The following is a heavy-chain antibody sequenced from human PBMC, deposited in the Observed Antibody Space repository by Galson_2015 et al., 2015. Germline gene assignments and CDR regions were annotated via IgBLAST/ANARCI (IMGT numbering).Heavy chain of an antibody. CDR3: AKGREWELPLDY. CDR2: ISGSGGKT. Sequence: SLRLSCAASKFTLSSYAMSWVRQAPGKGLEWVSAISGSGGKTYYAGSVKGRFTISRDNSKNTLYLQMNSLRAEDRAVYYCAKGREWELPLDYWGQGTLVTVSS. J-gene: IGHJ4*02. D-gene: IGHD1-26*01. V-gene: IGHV3-23*01. CDR1: KFTLSSYA.